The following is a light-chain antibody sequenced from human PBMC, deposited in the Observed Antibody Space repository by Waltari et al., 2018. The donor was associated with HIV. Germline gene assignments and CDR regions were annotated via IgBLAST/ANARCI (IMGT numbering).Light chain of an antibody. J-gene: IGLJ1*01. V-gene: IGLV2-23*02. CDR3: SSYVTGGTYV. Sequence: QSALTQPAYVSASPGQSITIFCSGTNNDIGSYDYVSWYQVLPNKAPRLIIFDVNRRSSGVFFCFSGSKSGYTASLMIFDLQSEDEGEYFCSSYVTGGTYVFGSGTRVIV. CDR1: NNDIGSYDY. CDR2: DVN.